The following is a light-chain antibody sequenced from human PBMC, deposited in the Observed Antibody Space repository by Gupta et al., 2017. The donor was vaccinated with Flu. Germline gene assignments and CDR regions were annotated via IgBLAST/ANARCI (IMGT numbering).Light chain of an antibody. CDR2: GAS. J-gene: IGKJ3*01. Sequence: SSLSASVGDRVTISCRASQTISNYLNWYQQKPGRAPELLIYGASTLHSGVPSRFSGSGSGTDFTLTITSRQPEDFATYYCQESDSRPPVTFGPGTKVDIK. CDR1: QTISNY. CDR3: QESDSRPPVT. V-gene: IGKV1-39*01.